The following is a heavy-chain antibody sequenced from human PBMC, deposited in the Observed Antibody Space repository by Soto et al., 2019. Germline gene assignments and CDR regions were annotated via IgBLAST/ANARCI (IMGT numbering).Heavy chain of an antibody. CDR2: ISGSGGST. CDR3: AKVYSSSLYAFDI. CDR1: GFTFSSYA. D-gene: IGHD6-13*01. Sequence: GSLRLSCAASGFTFSSYAMSWVRHAPGKGLEWGSAISGSGGSTYYADSVKGRFTISRDNSKNTLYLQMNSLRAEDTAVYYCAKVYSSSLYAFDIWGQGTMVTVSS. V-gene: IGHV3-23*01. J-gene: IGHJ3*02.